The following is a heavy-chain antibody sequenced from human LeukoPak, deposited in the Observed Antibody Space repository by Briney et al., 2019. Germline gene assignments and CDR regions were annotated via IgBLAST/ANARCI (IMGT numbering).Heavy chain of an antibody. V-gene: IGHV3-53*05. Sequence: GGSLRLSCAASGFTVSSNYMSWVRQAPGKGLEWVSIIYSGGSTYYADSVKGRFTISRDNSKNTLYLQMNSLRSEDTAVYYCARERGRDGYDYWGQGTLVTVSS. CDR2: IYSGGST. J-gene: IGHJ4*02. CDR3: ARERGRDGYDY. CDR1: GFTVSSNY. D-gene: IGHD5-24*01.